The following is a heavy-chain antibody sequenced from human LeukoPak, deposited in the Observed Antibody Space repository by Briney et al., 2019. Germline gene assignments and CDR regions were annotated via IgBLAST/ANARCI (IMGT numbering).Heavy chain of an antibody. CDR3: AKDASLWFGELGYFDY. V-gene: IGHV3-43D*03. CDR1: GFTFDDYA. Sequence: GGSLRLSCAASGFTFDDYAMHWVRQAPGKGLEWVSLISWDGGSTYYADSVKGRFTISRDNSKNSLYLQMNSLRAEDTALYYCAKDASLWFGELGYFDYWGQGTLVTVSS. CDR2: ISWDGGST. J-gene: IGHJ4*02. D-gene: IGHD3-10*01.